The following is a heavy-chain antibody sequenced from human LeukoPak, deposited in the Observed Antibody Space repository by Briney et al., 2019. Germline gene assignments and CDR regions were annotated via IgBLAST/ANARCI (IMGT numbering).Heavy chain of an antibody. CDR2: ISGSGGST. CDR1: GFTFSSYA. V-gene: IGHV3-23*01. J-gene: IGHJ4*02. Sequence: PGGSLRLSCAASGFTFSSYAMSWVRQAPGKGLEWVSTISGSGGSTYYADSVKGRFTISRDNSKNTLYLQMNSLRAEDTAVYYCAKGEDMVALTAPFDYWGQGTLVTVSS. CDR3: AKGEDMVALTAPFDY. D-gene: IGHD5-12*01.